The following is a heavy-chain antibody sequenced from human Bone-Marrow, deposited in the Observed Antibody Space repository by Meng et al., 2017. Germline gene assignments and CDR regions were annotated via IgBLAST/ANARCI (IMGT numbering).Heavy chain of an antibody. CDR1: GDTFSSYT. V-gene: IGHV1-69*02. D-gene: IGHD2-2*01. Sequence: SVKVSCKASGDTFSSYTISWVRQAPGQGLEWMGRIIPILGIAKYAQKFQGRVRITADKSTSTAYMELSSLRSEDTAVYYCARGIPGYCSSTSCLYYYYGMDVWGQGTTVTVSS. CDR3: ARGIPGYCSSTSCLYYYYGMDV. CDR2: IIPILGIA. J-gene: IGHJ6*02.